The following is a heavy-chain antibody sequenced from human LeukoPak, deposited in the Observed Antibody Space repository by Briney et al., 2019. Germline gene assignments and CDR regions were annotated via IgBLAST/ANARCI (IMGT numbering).Heavy chain of an antibody. CDR3: ARGLLKGQVAGFDH. CDR1: GFTFSSYS. V-gene: IGHV3-21*01. J-gene: IGHJ4*02. Sequence: GGSLRLSCAASGFTFSSYSMNWVRQAPGKGLEWVSSISSSSSYIYYADSVKGRFTISRDNAKNSLYLQMNSLRAEDTAVYYCARGLLKGQVAGFDHWGQGTLVTVSS. CDR2: ISSSSSYI. D-gene: IGHD6-19*01.